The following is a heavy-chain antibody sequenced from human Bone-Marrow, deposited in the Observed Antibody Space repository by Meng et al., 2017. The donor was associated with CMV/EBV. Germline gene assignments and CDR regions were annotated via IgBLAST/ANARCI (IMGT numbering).Heavy chain of an antibody. Sequence: ASVKVSCKASGYTFTSYGIGWVRQAPGQGLEWMGWISAYNGNTNYAQKLQGRVTMTTDTSTSTAYMELRSLRSDDTAVYYCARDLLRKYYYDSSGYYRGSNFDYWGQGTLVTVSS. CDR3: ARDLLRKYYYDSSGYYRGSNFDY. CDR2: ISAYNGNT. V-gene: IGHV1-18*01. J-gene: IGHJ4*02. D-gene: IGHD3-22*01. CDR1: GYTFTSYG.